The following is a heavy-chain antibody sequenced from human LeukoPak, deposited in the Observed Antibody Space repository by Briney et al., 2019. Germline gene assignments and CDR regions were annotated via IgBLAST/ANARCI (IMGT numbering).Heavy chain of an antibody. J-gene: IGHJ4*02. Sequence: GGSLRLSCAASGFTFSSYGMHWVRQAPGKGLEWVAVISYDGSNKYYADSVKGRFTISRDNSRNSLYLQINSLRTEDTALYYCAKGGHYDSRDAIDYWGQGTLVTVSS. CDR2: ISYDGSNK. V-gene: IGHV3-30*18. CDR3: AKGGHYDSRDAIDY. CDR1: GFTFSSYG. D-gene: IGHD3-22*01.